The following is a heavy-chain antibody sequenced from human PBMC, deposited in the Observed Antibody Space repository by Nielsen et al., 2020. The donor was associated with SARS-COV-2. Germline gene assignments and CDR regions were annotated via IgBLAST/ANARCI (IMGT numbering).Heavy chain of an antibody. CDR1: GFTFDDYG. Sequence: GGSLRLSCAASGFTFDDYGMSWVRQAPGKGLEWVSGINWNGGSTGYADSVKGRFTISRDNAKNTLYLQMNSLRAEDTAVYYCARDRGGSGWYSGLDYWGQGTLVTVSS. D-gene: IGHD6-19*01. J-gene: IGHJ4*02. CDR2: INWNGGST. V-gene: IGHV3-20*04. CDR3: ARDRGGSGWYSGLDY.